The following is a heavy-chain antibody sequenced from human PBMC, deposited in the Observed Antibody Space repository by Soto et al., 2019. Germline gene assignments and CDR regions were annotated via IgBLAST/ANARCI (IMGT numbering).Heavy chain of an antibody. D-gene: IGHD2-8*01. V-gene: IGHV4-4*02. J-gene: IGHJ4*02. CDR2: IYYSGST. CDR1: GGSISSSNW. CDR3: ASTSDIVLMVYAN. Sequence: PSETLSLTCAVAGGSISSSNWWFWVRQPPGKGLEWIGYIYYSGSTNYNPSLKSRVTISVDTSKNQFSLKLSSVTAADTAVYYCASTSDIVLMVYANWGQGTLVTVSS.